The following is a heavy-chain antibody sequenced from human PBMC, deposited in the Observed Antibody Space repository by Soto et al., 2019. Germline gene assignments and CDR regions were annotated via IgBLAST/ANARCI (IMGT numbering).Heavy chain of an antibody. J-gene: IGHJ4*02. CDR3: AKYGGYSSSWCDY. CDR1: GFTFSSYA. CDR2: ISGSGGST. Sequence: GGSLRLSCAASGFTFSSYAMSWVRQAPGKGLEWVSAISGSGGSTYYADSVKGRFTISRDNSKNTLYLQMNSLRAEDTTVYYCAKYGGYSSSWCDYWGQGTLVTVSS. V-gene: IGHV3-23*01. D-gene: IGHD6-13*01.